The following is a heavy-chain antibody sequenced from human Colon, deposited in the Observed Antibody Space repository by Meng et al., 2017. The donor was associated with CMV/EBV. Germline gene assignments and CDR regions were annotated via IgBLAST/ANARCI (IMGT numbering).Heavy chain of an antibody. Sequence: QVLPGQSVAEVKKPGGSQTVSFIASGYTLTGFYIQCVRQAPGQGLEWMGWINPKSGDTIYEQKFQGRVTMTRDTSISTVYMDLNSLRSDDTAVYFCARDLWSGSSDYFDYWGQGTLVTVSS. J-gene: IGHJ4*02. D-gene: IGHD3-3*01. CDR3: ARDLWSGSSDYFDY. V-gene: IGHV1-2*02. CDR2: INPKSGDT. CDR1: GYTLTGFY.